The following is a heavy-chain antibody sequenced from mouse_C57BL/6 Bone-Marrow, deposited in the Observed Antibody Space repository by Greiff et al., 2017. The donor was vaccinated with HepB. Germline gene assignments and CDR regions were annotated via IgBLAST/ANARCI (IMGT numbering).Heavy chain of an antibody. V-gene: IGHV1-55*01. CDR3: ARKSSLYYYAMDY. J-gene: IGHJ4*01. CDR1: GYTFTSYW. Sequence: VQLQQPGAELVKPGASVKMSCKASGYTFTSYWITWVKQRPGQGLEWIGDIYPGSGSTNYNEKFKSKATLTVDTSSSTAYMQLSSLTSEDSAVYYCARKSSLYYYAMDYWGQGTSVTVSS. D-gene: IGHD6-5*01. CDR2: IYPGSGST.